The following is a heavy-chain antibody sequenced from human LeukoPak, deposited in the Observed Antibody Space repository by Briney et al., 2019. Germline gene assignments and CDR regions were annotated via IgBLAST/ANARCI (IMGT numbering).Heavy chain of an antibody. CDR2: LSGSGAVT. Sequence: GGSLRLSCAASGFTFSSYAMSWVRQVPGRGLDWVSALSGSGAVTYYTDSVKGRFTVSRDNSKNTLYLQMDSLRAEDTAVYYCAKDAYSRNPSGELNYWGQGTLVTVSS. V-gene: IGHV3-23*01. CDR1: GFTFSSYA. CDR3: AKDAYSRNPSGELNY. D-gene: IGHD1-7*01. J-gene: IGHJ4*02.